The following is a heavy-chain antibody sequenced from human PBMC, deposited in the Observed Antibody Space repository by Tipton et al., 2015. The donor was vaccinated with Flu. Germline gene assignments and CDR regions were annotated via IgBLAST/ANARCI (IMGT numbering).Heavy chain of an antibody. D-gene: IGHD3-10*01. V-gene: IGHV3-23*01. CDR2: ISFTGDST. J-gene: IGHJ4*02. Sequence: SLRLSCTASGFTFSSHVMTWVRQAPGRGLEWVSTISFTGDSTYYADSVRGRFTISRDNSRNTLYLRMSSLRADDTAVYYCTRDHEFGEFPRSDYWGQGTLVTVSS. CDR1: GFTFSSHV. CDR3: TRDHEFGEFPRSDY.